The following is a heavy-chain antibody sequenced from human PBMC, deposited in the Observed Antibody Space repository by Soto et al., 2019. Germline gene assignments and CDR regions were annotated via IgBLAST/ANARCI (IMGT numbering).Heavy chain of an antibody. V-gene: IGHV4-30-4*01. J-gene: IGHJ6*02. D-gene: IGHD1-1*01. CDR1: GVSLNTADTW. Sequence: QVQLQESGSGLVKPSQSLSLTCTVSGVSLNTADTWWGWIRQSPGKGLEFIGYYHSGGSTYYDAPVRSRVIISADTSNSQLSLKLSSVTVADTAVYFCVRSRQMESGNDYGLDVWGQGTTVTVSS. CDR3: VRSRQMESGNDYGLDV. CDR2: YHSGGST.